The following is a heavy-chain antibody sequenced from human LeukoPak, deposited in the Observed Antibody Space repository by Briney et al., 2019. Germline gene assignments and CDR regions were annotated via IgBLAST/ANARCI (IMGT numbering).Heavy chain of an antibody. CDR2: ISSSGSTI. CDR1: GFTVSSNY. J-gene: IGHJ4*02. CDR3: ARDSDGSGWYYFDY. Sequence: GGSLRLSCAASGFTVSSNYMSWARQAPGKGLEWVSYISSSGSTIYYADSVKGRFTISRDNAKNSLYLQMNSLRAEDTAVYYCARDSDGSGWYYFDYWGQGTLVTVSS. D-gene: IGHD6-19*01. V-gene: IGHV3-11*01.